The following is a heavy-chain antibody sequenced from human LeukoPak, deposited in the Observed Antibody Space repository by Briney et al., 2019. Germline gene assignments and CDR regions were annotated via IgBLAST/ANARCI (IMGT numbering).Heavy chain of an antibody. V-gene: IGHV4-34*01. CDR1: GGSFSGYY. D-gene: IGHD3-9*01. Sequence: PSETLSLTCAVYGGSFSGYYWSWIRQPPGKGLEWIGEINHSGSTNYNPSLKSRVTISVDTSKNQFSLKLSSVTAADTAVYYCARRPRNDILTGTPFDYWGQGILVTVSS. CDR3: ARRPRNDILTGTPFDY. CDR2: INHSGST. J-gene: IGHJ4*02.